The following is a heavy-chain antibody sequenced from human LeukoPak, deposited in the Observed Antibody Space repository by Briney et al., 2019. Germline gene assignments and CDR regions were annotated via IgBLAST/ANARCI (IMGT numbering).Heavy chain of an antibody. V-gene: IGHV4-59*01. CDR3: ARAGGFGELLSHFDY. J-gene: IGHJ4*02. D-gene: IGHD3-10*01. Sequence: SETLPLTCTVSGGSISSYYWSWIRQPPGKGLEWIGYIYYSGSTNYNPSLKSRVTISVDTSKNQFSLKLSSVTAADTAVYYCARAGGFGELLSHFDYWGQGTLVTVSS. CDR1: GGSISSYY. CDR2: IYYSGST.